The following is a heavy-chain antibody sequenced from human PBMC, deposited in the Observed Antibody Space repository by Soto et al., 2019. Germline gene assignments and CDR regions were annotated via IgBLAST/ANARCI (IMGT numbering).Heavy chain of an antibody. CDR3: ARVIRNSGWYWIDY. J-gene: IGHJ4*02. CDR2: ISSSATTM. Sequence: EVQLVESGGGLAQPGGSLRLSCSASGFIFSSYEMNWVRQAPGKGLEWVSYISSSATTMNYADSVKVRITISRDNAKNSLYLYMNSLRAEDTAVYYCARVIRNSGWYWIDYWGQGTLVTVSS. V-gene: IGHV3-48*03. D-gene: IGHD6-19*01. CDR1: GFIFSSYE.